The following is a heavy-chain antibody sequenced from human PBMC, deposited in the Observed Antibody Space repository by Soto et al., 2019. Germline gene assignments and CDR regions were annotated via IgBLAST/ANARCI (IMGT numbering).Heavy chain of an antibody. D-gene: IGHD3-9*01. V-gene: IGHV3-30*03. J-gene: IGHJ4*02. CDR2: ISYDGSYE. CDR3: ARVVLRYFDWSPFDY. CDR1: GFTFSNYV. Sequence: QVQLVESGGGVGQPGRSLRLSCAASGFTFSNYVMHCVRQAPGKGLEWVAGISYDGSYEYYADSVKGRFTISRDNSQNTLYLQMNSLRAEDTVVYYCARVVLRYFDWSPFDYWGQGTRVTVSS.